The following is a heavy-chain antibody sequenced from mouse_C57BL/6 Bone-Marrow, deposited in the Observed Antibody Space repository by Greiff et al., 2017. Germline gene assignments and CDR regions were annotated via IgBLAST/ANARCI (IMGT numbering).Heavy chain of an antibody. CDR1: GYTFTSYD. J-gene: IGHJ4*01. CDR3: AFYYSNYAYAMDY. D-gene: IGHD2-5*01. CDR2: IYPRDGST. V-gene: IGHV1-85*01. Sequence: VQLQQSGPELVKPGASVKLSCKASGYTFTSYDINWVKQRPGQGLEWIGWIYPRDGSTKYNEKFKGKATLTVDTSSSTAYMELHSLTSEDSAVYYCAFYYSNYAYAMDYWGQGTSVTVSS.